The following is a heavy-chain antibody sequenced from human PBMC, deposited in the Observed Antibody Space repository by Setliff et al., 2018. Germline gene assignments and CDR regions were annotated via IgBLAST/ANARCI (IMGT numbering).Heavy chain of an antibody. CDR1: GDSISGGDYY. Sequence: SETLSLTCTVSGDSISGGDYYWTWIRQPAGKRLEWIGRVYNSGTTYNAFFASQVTMSIDTSKNQFSLKLSSVTAADTAVYYCARVSQYSSGWYYYYYGMDVWGQGTTVTVSS. CDR2: VYNSGTT. D-gene: IGHD6-19*01. J-gene: IGHJ6*02. CDR3: ARVSQYSSGWYYYYYGMDV. V-gene: IGHV4-4*07.